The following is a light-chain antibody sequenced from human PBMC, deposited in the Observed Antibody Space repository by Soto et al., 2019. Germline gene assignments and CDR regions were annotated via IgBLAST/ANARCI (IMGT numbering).Light chain of an antibody. Sequence: EIVMTQSPATLSVSPGERSTLSCRASQSVTSNLAWYLQKPGQSPQLLMYLVSIRAPGVPDRFSGSGSGTDFTLKSSRVEAEDVGVYYCMQAVQIPGTVGQGTKVDIK. CDR3: MQAVQIPGT. V-gene: IGKV2-28*01. CDR2: LVS. J-gene: IGKJ1*01. CDR1: QSVTSN.